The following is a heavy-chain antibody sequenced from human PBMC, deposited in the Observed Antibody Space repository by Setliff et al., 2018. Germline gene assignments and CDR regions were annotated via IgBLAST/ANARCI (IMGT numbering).Heavy chain of an antibody. J-gene: IGHJ4*02. CDR2: VNSGVSA. Sequence: GGSLRLSCVTSGFAFTSYHMTWVRQAPGKGLEWVASVNSGVSADYTDSVKGRFTISRDNSKNTLYLQMNSLRAEDTAVYFCGTRDCRTTGCYNGYIESWGQGTLVTVSS. CDR1: GFAFTSYH. V-gene: IGHV3-23*01. D-gene: IGHD2-2*02. CDR3: GTRDCRTTGCYNGYIES.